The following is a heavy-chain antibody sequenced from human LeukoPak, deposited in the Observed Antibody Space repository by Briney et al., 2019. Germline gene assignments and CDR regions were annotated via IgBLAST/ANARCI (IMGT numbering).Heavy chain of an antibody. V-gene: IGHV3-48*03. J-gene: IGHJ4*02. CDR2: ISSSGSTI. Sequence: GGSLRLSCAASGFTFSSYEMNWVRQAPGKGLEWVSYISSSGSTIYYADSVKGRFTISRDNAKNSLYLQMNSLRAEDTAVYYCARKGFSYGWEIDYWGQGTLVTVSS. CDR1: GFTFSSYE. D-gene: IGHD5-18*01. CDR3: ARKGFSYGWEIDY.